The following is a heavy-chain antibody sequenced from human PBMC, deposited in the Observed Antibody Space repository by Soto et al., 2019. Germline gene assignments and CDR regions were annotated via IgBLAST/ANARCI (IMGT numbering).Heavy chain of an antibody. D-gene: IGHD3-10*01. CDR1: GFTFSSYG. V-gene: IGHV3-33*01. CDR2: IWYDGSNK. CDR3: ARGGGWFGQRVGMDV. J-gene: IGHJ6*02. Sequence: HPGGSLRLSCAASGFTFSSYGMHWVRQAPGKGLEWVAVIWYDGSNKYYADSVKGRFTISRDNSKNTLYLQMNSLRAEDTAVYYCARGGGWFGQRVGMDVWGQGTTVTVSS.